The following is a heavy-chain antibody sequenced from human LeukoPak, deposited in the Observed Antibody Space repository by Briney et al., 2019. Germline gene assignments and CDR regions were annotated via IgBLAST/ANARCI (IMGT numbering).Heavy chain of an antibody. V-gene: IGHV3-11*01. D-gene: IGHD6-13*01. CDR3: AKDRRYSSCWISY. J-gene: IGHJ4*02. CDR1: GFTFSGYY. Sequence: PGGSLRLSCVASGFTFSGYYMSWIRQAPGKGLEWVSYISGSDSAIYYADSVKGRFTISRDNAKNTLYLQMNSLRAEDTAVYYCAKDRRYSSCWISYCGQGTLVTVSS. CDR2: ISGSDSAI.